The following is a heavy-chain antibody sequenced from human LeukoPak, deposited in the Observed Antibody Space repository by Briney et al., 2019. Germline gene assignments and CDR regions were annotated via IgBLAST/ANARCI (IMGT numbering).Heavy chain of an antibody. CDR2: INPNSGGT. V-gene: IGHV1-2*02. CDR1: GYTFTGYY. J-gene: IGHJ6*03. D-gene: IGHD6-19*01. CDR3: AVSSGWYADYYYMDV. Sequence: GASVKVSCKASGYTFTGYYMHWVRQAPGQGLEWMGWINPNSGGTNYAQKFQERVTITTTMSTSTAYMELSSLRSEDTAVYYCAVSSGWYADYYYMDVCGKGTTVTVSS.